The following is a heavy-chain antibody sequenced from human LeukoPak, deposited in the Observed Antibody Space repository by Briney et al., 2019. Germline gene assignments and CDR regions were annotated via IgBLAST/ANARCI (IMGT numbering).Heavy chain of an antibody. CDR3: ARVGQQLVGYAFDI. J-gene: IGHJ3*02. D-gene: IGHD6-13*01. Sequence: GGSLRLSCAASGFTFSSYSMNWVRQAPGKGLEWVSSISSSSSYIYYADSVKGRFTISRDNAKNSLYLQMNSLRAEDTAVYYCARVGQQLVGYAFDIWGQGTMVTVSS. CDR1: GFTFSSYS. CDR2: ISSSSSYI. V-gene: IGHV3-21*01.